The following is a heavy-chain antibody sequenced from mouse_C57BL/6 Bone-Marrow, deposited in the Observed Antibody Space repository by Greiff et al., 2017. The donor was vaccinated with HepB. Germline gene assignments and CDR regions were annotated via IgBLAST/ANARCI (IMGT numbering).Heavy chain of an antibody. J-gene: IGHJ1*03. V-gene: IGHV1-87*01. Sequence: LEESGPELARPWASVKISCQAFYTFFRRVHFAIRDTNYWMQWVTKRPGQGLEWIGAIYPGNGDTSYIQKVKGKATLTADKSSSTAYMQLSSLTSEDSAVYYCAGYYYCSSWYVDVWGTGTTVTVSS. CDR3: SEDSAVYYCAGYYYCSSWYVDV. CDR1: YTFFRRVH. CDR2: GQGLEWIG. D-gene: IGHD1-1*01.